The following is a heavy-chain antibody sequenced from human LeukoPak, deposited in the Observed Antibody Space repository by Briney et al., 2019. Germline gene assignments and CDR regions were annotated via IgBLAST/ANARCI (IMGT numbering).Heavy chain of an antibody. V-gene: IGHV5-51*01. D-gene: IGHD3-22*01. J-gene: IGHJ4*02. CDR1: GYSFTSYW. Sequence: GESLKISCKGSGYSFTSYWIGWVRQMPGKGLEWMGIIYPGDSDTRYSPSLQGQVTISADKSISTAYLQWSSLKASDTAVYYCARPAYYYDSSGYYYVRYFDYWGQGTLVTVSS. CDR2: IYPGDSDT. CDR3: ARPAYYYDSSGYYYVRYFDY.